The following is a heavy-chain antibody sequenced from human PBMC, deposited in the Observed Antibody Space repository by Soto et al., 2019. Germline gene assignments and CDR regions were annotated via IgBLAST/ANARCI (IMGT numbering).Heavy chain of an antibody. J-gene: IGHJ6*03. CDR3: ATRAADYDFWSGYYSYYYYMEV. V-gene: IGHV4-59*08. D-gene: IGHD3-3*01. CDR2: IYYSGGT. CDR1: GGSISSYY. Sequence: SETLSLTCTVSGGSISSYYWSWIRQPPGKGLEWIGYIYYSGGTNYNPSLKSRVTISVDTSKNQFSLKLSSVTAADTAVYYCATRAADYDFWSGYYSYYYYMEVWGKGTTVTVSS.